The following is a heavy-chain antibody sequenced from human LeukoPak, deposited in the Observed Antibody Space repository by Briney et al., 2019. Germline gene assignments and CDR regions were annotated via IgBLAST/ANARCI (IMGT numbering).Heavy chain of an antibody. CDR1: GFDFDDYA. Sequence: PGGSLRLSCAASGFDFDDYAMHWVRQAPGKGLEWVSSISWNSDTIYYAASVKGRFTISRDSSKNTLFLQMNRLRPEDAAVYYCAKAPVTTCRGAFCYPFDYWGLGTLVTVSS. D-gene: IGHD2-15*01. J-gene: IGHJ4*02. CDR3: AKAPVTTCRGAFCYPFDY. CDR2: ISWNSDTI. V-gene: IGHV3-9*01.